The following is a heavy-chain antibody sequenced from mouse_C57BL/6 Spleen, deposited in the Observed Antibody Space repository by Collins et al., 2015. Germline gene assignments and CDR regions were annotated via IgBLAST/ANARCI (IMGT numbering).Heavy chain of an antibody. D-gene: IGHD2-1*01. Sequence: QVQLQQSGAELVRPGVSVKISCKGSGYTFTDYAVYWVKQSHAKSLEWIGIISTYCGKPTYNQKFKDKATMTVDKSSSTAYLELARLTSEDSAIYYCARAYGNEGIYYSMDYWGQGTSVTVSS. J-gene: IGHJ4*01. CDR3: ARAYGNEGIYYSMDY. V-gene: IGHV1-67*01. CDR1: GYTFTDYA. CDR2: ISTYCGKP.